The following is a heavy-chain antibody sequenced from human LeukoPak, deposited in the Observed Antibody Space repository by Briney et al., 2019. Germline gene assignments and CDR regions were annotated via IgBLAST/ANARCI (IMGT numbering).Heavy chain of an antibody. V-gene: IGHV3-7*04. D-gene: IGHD3-10*01. CDR1: GFTFSSYW. CDR3: ARDPGRGRDFDY. CDR2: IKEDGSEK. Sequence: GGSLRLSCGASGFTFSSYWMSWVRQVPGKGLEWVAKIKEDGSEKYYVDSVEGRFTISRDNAKNSLCLQMNSLRAEDTAVYYCARDPGRGRDFDYWGQGTLVTVSS. J-gene: IGHJ4*02.